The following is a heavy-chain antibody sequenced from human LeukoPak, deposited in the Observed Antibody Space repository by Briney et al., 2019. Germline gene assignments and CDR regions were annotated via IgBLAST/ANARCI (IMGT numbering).Heavy chain of an antibody. CDR1: GYTFTSYD. CDR3: ARGGYYGSGSYDY. V-gene: IGHV1-2*02. J-gene: IGHJ4*02. D-gene: IGHD3-10*01. Sequence: ASVKVSCKASGYTFTSYDINWVRQATGQGLEWMGWINPNSGGTNYAQKFQGRVTMTRDASISTAYMELSRLRSDDTAVYYCARGGYYGSGSYDYWGQGTLVTVSS. CDR2: INPNSGGT.